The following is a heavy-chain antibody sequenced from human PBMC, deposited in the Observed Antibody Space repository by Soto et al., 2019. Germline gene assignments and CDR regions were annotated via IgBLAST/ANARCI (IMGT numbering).Heavy chain of an antibody. D-gene: IGHD3-22*01. V-gene: IGHV1-69*08. CDR2: IIPILGIA. CDR3: AREGYYDSSGYYYDWYFDL. Sequence: QVQLVQSGAEVKKPGSSVKVSCKASGGTFSSYTISWVRQAPGQGLEWMGRIIPILGIANYARKFQGRVTITADKSTSTAYMELSSLRSEDTAVYYCAREGYYDSSGYYYDWYFDLWGRGTLVTVSS. CDR1: GGTFSSYT. J-gene: IGHJ2*01.